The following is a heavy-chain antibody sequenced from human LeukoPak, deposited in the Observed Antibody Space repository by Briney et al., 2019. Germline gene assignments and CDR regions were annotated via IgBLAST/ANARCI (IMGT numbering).Heavy chain of an antibody. D-gene: IGHD3-10*01. V-gene: IGHV4-39*01. CDR1: GGSISSSSYY. J-gene: IGHJ4*02. Sequence: PSDTLSLTCTVSGGSISSSSYYWGWIREPPGKGLEWVGCIYYTGGTYYNWSLKSRVTISVDTSKNQFSLKLSSVPAADTPVYYCARQIDGVGEFDYFDYWAQGTLVTVSS. CDR2: IYYTGGT. CDR3: ARQIDGVGEFDYFDY.